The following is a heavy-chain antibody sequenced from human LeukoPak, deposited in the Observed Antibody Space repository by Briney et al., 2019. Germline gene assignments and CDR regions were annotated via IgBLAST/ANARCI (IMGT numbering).Heavy chain of an antibody. D-gene: IGHD6-13*01. Sequence: SETLSLTCTVSGGSISSYYWNWIRQPPGKGLEWIGYIYYSGSTNYNPSLKSRVTISVDTSKNQFSLKLSSVTAADTAVYYCARTTRLAAAYYFDYWGQGTLVTVSS. CDR1: GGSISSYY. V-gene: IGHV4-59*01. CDR2: IYYSGST. J-gene: IGHJ4*02. CDR3: ARTTRLAAAYYFDY.